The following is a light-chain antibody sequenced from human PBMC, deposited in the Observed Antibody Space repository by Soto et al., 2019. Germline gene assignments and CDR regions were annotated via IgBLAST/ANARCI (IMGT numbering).Light chain of an antibody. CDR2: DAS. V-gene: IGKV3-20*01. Sequence: ENVLTQSPGMLSLSPGERATLSCRASQSVSSSYLAWYQQKPGQAPRLLIYDASKRAPGIPDRFSGSGSGPDYTLTISRLEPEDFAVYYCQLFGSSSFTFGQGTKLEMK. CDR1: QSVSSSY. J-gene: IGKJ2*01. CDR3: QLFGSSSFT.